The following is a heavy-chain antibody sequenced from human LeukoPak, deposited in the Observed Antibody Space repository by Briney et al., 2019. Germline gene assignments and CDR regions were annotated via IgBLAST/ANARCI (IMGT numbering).Heavy chain of an antibody. Sequence: GGSLRLSCAASGFTFSSYGMHWVRQAPGKGLEWVAVIWYDGSNKYYADSVKGRFTISRDNSKNTLYLQMNSLRAEDTAVYYCAKDKNYLRGYYFDYWGQGTLVTVSS. CDR2: IWYDGSNK. D-gene: IGHD1-7*01. CDR1: GFTFSSYG. V-gene: IGHV3-33*06. J-gene: IGHJ4*02. CDR3: AKDKNYLRGYYFDY.